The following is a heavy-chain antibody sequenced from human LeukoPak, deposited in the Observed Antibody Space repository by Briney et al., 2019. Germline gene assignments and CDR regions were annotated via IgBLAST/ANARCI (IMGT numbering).Heavy chain of an antibody. CDR1: GITLSNYW. CDR3: ATSSYGGNFGLFDY. J-gene: IGHJ4*02. D-gene: IGHD4-23*01. Sequence: GGSLRLSCAASGITLSNYWMHWVRQVPGKGLVWVSRINYEGSTTSYADSVKGRFTISRDNAKNTLYLQMNSLRAEDTSVYYCATSSYGGNFGLFDYWGQGILVTVSS. CDR2: INYEGSTT. V-gene: IGHV3-74*01.